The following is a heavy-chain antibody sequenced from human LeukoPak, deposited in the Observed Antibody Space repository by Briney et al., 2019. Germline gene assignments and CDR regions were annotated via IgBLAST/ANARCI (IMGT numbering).Heavy chain of an antibody. J-gene: IGHJ4*02. V-gene: IGHV3-7*03. Sequence: GGSLRLSCAASGFTFRSYWMTWVRQYPGKGLEWVANIKQDGSETYYADSVKGRFTISRDNAKRSLYLQMNSLKTEDTAVYYCTTVVPAAWGQGTLVTVSS. CDR2: IKQDGSET. CDR3: TTVVPAA. D-gene: IGHD2-2*01. CDR1: GFTFRSYW.